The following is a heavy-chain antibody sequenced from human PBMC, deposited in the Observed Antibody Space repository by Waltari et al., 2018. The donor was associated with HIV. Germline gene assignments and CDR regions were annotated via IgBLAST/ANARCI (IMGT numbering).Heavy chain of an antibody. CDR3: ATARILVATIEDLDY. CDR1: GFTFSNYG. D-gene: IGHD5-12*01. V-gene: IGHV3-23*01. J-gene: IGHJ4*01. Sequence: EVQLLESGGGLVPPGGFLRLSCVVSGFTFSNYGLSWVRQAPGMGLKWVSGFSGSDDNTYYADSVKGRFTISRNNSKNTLYLQMIGRRAEETAIYYCATARILVATIEDLDYWGHGTLVSVSS. CDR2: FSGSDDNT.